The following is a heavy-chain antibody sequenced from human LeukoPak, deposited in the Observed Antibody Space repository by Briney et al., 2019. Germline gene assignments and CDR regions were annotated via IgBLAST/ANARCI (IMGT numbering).Heavy chain of an antibody. CDR3: AKGSGWEMSYYYYYMDV. CDR2: IRYDGSNK. J-gene: IGHJ6*03. D-gene: IGHD1-26*01. Sequence: GGSLRLSCAASGFTFSSYGMHWVRQAPGKGLEWVAFIRYDGSNKYYVGSVKGRFTISRDDSKNTLYLQMNSLRAEDTAVYYCAKGSGWEMSYYYYYMDVWGKGTTVTISS. CDR1: GFTFSSYG. V-gene: IGHV3-30*02.